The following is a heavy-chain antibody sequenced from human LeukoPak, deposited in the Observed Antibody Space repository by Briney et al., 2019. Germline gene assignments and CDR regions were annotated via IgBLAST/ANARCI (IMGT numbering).Heavy chain of an antibody. D-gene: IGHD2-21*01. V-gene: IGHV3-30-3*01. CDR2: ISYDGSNK. Sequence: GGSLRLSCAASGFTFSSYAMHWVRQAPGKGLEWVAVISYDGSNKYYADSVKGRFTISRDNAKNSLYLQMNSLRPEDTAVYYCTQDRQLFPFDYWGQGTVVTVSS. CDR3: TQDRQLFPFDY. J-gene: IGHJ4*02. CDR1: GFTFSSYA.